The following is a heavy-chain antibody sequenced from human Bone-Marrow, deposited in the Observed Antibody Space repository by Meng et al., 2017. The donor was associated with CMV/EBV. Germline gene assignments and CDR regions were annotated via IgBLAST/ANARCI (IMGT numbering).Heavy chain of an antibody. CDR3: ARGRDIVVVPAAHYYGMDV. CDR1: GGSISRYY. Sequence: SETLSLTCTVSGGSISRYYWSWIRQPPGKGLEWIGYIYYSGSTNYNPSLKSRVTISVDTSKNQFSLKLSSVTAADTAVYYCARGRDIVVVPAAHYYGMDVWGQGTTVTVSS. J-gene: IGHJ6*02. CDR2: IYYSGST. D-gene: IGHD2-2*01. V-gene: IGHV4-59*01.